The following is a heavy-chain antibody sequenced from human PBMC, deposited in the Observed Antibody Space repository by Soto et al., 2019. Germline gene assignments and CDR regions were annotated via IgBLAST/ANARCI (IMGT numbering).Heavy chain of an antibody. J-gene: IGHJ4*02. CDR1: GFTFSSYA. Sequence: EVQLLESGGGLVQPGGSLRLSCAASGFTFSSYAMSWVRQAPGKGLEWVSAISGSGGSTYYADSVKGRFTISRDNSKNTLDLQMNSLRAEDTAVYYCAKAAWDQLLFAGFFDYWGQGTLVTVSS. V-gene: IGHV3-23*01. CDR3: AKAAWDQLLFAGFFDY. D-gene: IGHD2-2*01. CDR2: ISGSGGST.